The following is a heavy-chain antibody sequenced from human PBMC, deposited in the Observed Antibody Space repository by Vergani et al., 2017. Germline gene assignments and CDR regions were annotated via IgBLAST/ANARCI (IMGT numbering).Heavy chain of an antibody. Sequence: VQLVESGGGVVQPGRSLRLSCAASGFTFSSYAMHWVRQAPGKGLEWVAVISYDGSNKYYADSVKGRFTISRDNSKNTLYLQMNSPRAEDTAVYYCARGYSGYDFVAFDYWGQGTLGTVSS. D-gene: IGHD5-12*01. CDR3: ARGYSGYDFVAFDY. J-gene: IGHJ4*02. V-gene: IGHV3-30*01. CDR1: GFTFSSYA. CDR2: ISYDGSNK.